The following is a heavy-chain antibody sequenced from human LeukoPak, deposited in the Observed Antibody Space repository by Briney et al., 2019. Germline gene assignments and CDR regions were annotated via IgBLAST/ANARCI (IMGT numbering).Heavy chain of an antibody. D-gene: IGHD2-2*01. CDR2: INPNSGGT. Sequence: ASVKVSCKASGYTFTGYYMHWVRQAPGQGLEWMGWINPNSGGTNYAQKFQGRVTMTRDTSISTAYMELSRLRSDDTAVYYCARGGSRYCSSTSCLRTFDYRGQGTLVTVSS. V-gene: IGHV1-2*02. CDR3: ARGGSRYCSSTSCLRTFDY. CDR1: GYTFTGYY. J-gene: IGHJ4*02.